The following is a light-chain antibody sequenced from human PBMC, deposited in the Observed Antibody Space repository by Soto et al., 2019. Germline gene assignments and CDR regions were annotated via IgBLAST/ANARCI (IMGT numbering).Light chain of an antibody. Sequence: EIVLTQSPDTLSLSPGERATLSCRASQSVRSNYLAWYQQEPGQAPRFLIYDASSRATGIPDRFSGSGSGTDFTLTISSLEPEDFAVYYCQQYGSSPLTLGGGTKVEIK. CDR2: DAS. J-gene: IGKJ4*01. CDR1: QSVRSNY. V-gene: IGKV3-20*01. CDR3: QQYGSSPLT.